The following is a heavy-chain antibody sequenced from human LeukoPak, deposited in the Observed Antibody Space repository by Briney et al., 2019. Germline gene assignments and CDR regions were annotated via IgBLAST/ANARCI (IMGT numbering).Heavy chain of an antibody. V-gene: IGHV4-34*01. J-gene: IGHJ5*02. Sequence: SETLSLTCGVFGGSFSGYQWSWVRQSPGKGLEWIGEIVHTGSTNYNPSLKSRVTISVDKSKSQFSLNLSSVTAADTAVYYCARGGTTVAGTFWFDPWGQGTLVTVSS. CDR1: GGSFSGYQ. CDR2: IVHTGST. CDR3: ARGGTTVAGTFWFDP. D-gene: IGHD6-19*01.